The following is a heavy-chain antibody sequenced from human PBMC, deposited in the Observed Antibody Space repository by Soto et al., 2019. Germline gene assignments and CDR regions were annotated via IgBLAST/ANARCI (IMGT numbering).Heavy chain of an antibody. Sequence: PVGALRGSCATSGFSFNDYAMYWVRQAPGQGLEWVAIISSDGHHQFYLDNLRGRFTVSRDNSKNTLYLQMNSLRPEDTAVYYCSRGTYYPQSSGLHADYWGPGTVVTVSS. CDR2: ISSDGHHQ. CDR1: GFSFNDYA. V-gene: IGHV3-30*03. CDR3: SRGTYYPQSSGLHADY. J-gene: IGHJ4*02. D-gene: IGHD3-22*01.